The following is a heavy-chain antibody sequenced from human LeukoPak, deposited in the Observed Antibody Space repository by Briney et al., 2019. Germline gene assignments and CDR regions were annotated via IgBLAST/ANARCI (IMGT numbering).Heavy chain of an antibody. CDR2: IKEDGSVK. CDR3: ASQSFGRFDP. V-gene: IGHV3-7*02. J-gene: IGHJ5*02. CDR1: GFTFSSNW. D-gene: IGHD3-16*01. Sequence: GGSLRLSCVVSGFTFSSNWMSWVRQAPGKGLEWVGNIKEDGSVKYYVNSVKGRFTISRDNAKNSLYLQMNSLRAEDTAVYYCASQSFGRFDPWGQGTRVTVSS.